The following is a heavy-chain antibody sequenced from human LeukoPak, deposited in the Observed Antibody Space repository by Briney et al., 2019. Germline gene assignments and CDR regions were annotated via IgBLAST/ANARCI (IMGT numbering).Heavy chain of an antibody. V-gene: IGHV3-48*02. CDR1: GFTFSSYA. D-gene: IGHD4-17*01. J-gene: IGHJ4*02. CDR3: ARVSVGDYEGDY. CDR2: ISSSSSTI. Sequence: LAGGSLRLSCAASGFTFSSYAMHWVRQAPGKGLEWVPYISSSSSTIYYADSVKGRFTISRDNAKNSLYLQMNSLRDEDTAVYYCARVSVGDYEGDYWGQGTLVTVSS.